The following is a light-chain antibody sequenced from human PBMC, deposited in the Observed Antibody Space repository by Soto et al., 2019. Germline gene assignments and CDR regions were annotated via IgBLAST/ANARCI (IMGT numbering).Light chain of an antibody. V-gene: IGKV3-20*01. CDR1: QSVFSS. CDR2: AAS. Sequence: EIVITQSACTLSLSPGDTATLSCRASQSVFSSLAWYQQKPGQAPRLLIYAASSRATGIPDRFSGSASGTGFTLTISRLAPEDFAVYYCQHYGISITFGQGTRLEI. CDR3: QHYGISIT. J-gene: IGKJ5*01.